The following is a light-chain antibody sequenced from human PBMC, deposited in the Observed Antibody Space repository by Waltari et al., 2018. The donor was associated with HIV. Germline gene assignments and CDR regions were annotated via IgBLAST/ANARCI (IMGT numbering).Light chain of an antibody. Sequence: QLVLTQSPSASASLGASVKLTCTLSSGHSSYAIAWHQQQPEKGPRFLMKLNSDGSHSTGDGIPDRFSGSSSGSERYLTISSLQSEDEADYYCQTWGTGIVFGGGTKLTVL. CDR1: SGHSSYA. J-gene: IGLJ2*01. V-gene: IGLV4-69*01. CDR3: QTWGTGIV. CDR2: LNSDGSH.